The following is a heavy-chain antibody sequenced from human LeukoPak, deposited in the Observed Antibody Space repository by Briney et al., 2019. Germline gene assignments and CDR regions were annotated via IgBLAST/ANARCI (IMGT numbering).Heavy chain of an antibody. J-gene: IGHJ4*02. CDR3: AREGYYGSGSYFDY. D-gene: IGHD3-10*01. CDR2: ISWNSGSI. V-gene: IGHV3-9*03. Sequence: GGSLRLSCAASGFTFDDYAMHWVRQAPGKGLEWVSGISWNSGSIGYADSVKGRFTISRDNAKNSLYLQMNSLRAEDMAVYHCAREGYYGSGSYFDYWGQGTLVTVSS. CDR1: GFTFDDYA.